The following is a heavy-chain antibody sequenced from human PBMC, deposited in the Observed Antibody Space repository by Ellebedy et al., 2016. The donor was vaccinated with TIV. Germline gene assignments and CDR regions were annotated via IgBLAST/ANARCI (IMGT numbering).Heavy chain of an antibody. CDR2: ISGRATGLYA. J-gene: IGHJ5*02. CDR3: ARLPTARIVRELAWFGP. V-gene: IGHV3-23*01. CDR1: GFTFSTYS. D-gene: IGHD1-26*01. Sequence: PGGSLRLSCVASGFTFSTYSMTRVRQAPGKGLEWVSVISGRATGLYAYYADSVKGRFTISRDDSQDTLYLQMDNLRADDMAVYYCARLPTARIVRELAWFGPWGQGTLVTVSS.